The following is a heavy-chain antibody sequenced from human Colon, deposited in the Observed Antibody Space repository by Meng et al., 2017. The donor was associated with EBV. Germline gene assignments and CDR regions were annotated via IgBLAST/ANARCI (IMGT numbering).Heavy chain of an antibody. J-gene: IGHJ4*02. V-gene: IGHV4-30-4*01. Sequence: QVRLPGPGPGLVKPSRPLAPPCTVPGGSINSGDYYWRWIRQPPGKGLEWIGYIYYTGSTYYNPSLKSRVTISMDTSKNQCSLRLSSVTAADTAVYYCARNYYFDYWGQGTLVTVSS. CDR2: IYYTGST. CDR3: ARNYYFDY. CDR1: GGSINSGDYY.